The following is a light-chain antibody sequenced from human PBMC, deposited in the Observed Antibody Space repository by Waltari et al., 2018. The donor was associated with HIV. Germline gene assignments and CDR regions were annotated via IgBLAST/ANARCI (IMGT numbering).Light chain of an antibody. CDR3: TSYAGNNLI. CDR1: SSYVGAYNS. V-gene: IGLV2-8*01. CDR2: EVS. Sequence: QSALTQPPSASGSPGQSVTISCAGTSSYVGAYNSVSWEQHHPGKGPKRWSSEVSKRQSGVPDRFSGSKSGNTASRTGSGLQAEDEADYYGTSYAGNNLIFGGGTKMTVL. J-gene: IGLJ2*01.